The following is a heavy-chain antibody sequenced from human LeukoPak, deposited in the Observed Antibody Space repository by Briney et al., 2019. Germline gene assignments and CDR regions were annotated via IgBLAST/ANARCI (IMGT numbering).Heavy chain of an antibody. J-gene: IGHJ4*02. CDR1: GFTFDDYD. CDR2: IRNKVNGGTT. D-gene: IGHD2-2*01. Sequence: GSLRLSCTASGFTFDDYDMAWVRQASGKGLEWVSFIRNKVNGGTTEYAASVKGRFTISKDASKTIAYLQMNSLKTEDTGVYYCTRDPSRRHDYWGQGTPVTVSS. CDR3: TRDPSRRHDY. V-gene: IGHV3-49*04.